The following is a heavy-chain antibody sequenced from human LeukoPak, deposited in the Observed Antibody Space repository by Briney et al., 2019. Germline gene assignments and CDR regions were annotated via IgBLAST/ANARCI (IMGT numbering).Heavy chain of an antibody. CDR3: ARESPYYDSSGYYLH. Sequence: SVKVSCKASGGTFSSYAISWVRQAPGQGLEWMGRIIPIFGTANYAQKFQGRVTITTDGSTSTAYMELSSLRSEDTAVYYCARESPYYDSSGYYLHWGQGTLVTVSS. D-gene: IGHD3-22*01. V-gene: IGHV1-69*05. J-gene: IGHJ4*02. CDR2: IIPIFGTA. CDR1: GGTFSSYA.